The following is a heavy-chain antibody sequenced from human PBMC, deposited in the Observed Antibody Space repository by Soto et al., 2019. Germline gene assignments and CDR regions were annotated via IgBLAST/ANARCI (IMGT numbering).Heavy chain of an antibody. CDR2: ISWNSGSI. Sequence: EVQLVESGGGLVQPGRSLRLSCAASGFSFDDYAMHWVRQAPGKGLEWVSGISWNSGSIGYADSVKGRFTICRDSAKNSLYLQMNSLRVEDTVLYYCANLAGATPPDYWGQGTLVTVSS. CDR3: ANLAGATPPDY. J-gene: IGHJ4*02. CDR1: GFSFDDYA. D-gene: IGHD2-15*01. V-gene: IGHV3-9*01.